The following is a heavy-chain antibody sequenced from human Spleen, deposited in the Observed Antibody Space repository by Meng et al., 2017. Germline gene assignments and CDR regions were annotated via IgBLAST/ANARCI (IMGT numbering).Heavy chain of an antibody. CDR3: VTRGNPYLNC. CDR2: INTYTGKT. J-gene: IGHJ4*02. Sequence: QGQLVQSGADVKKPGASVKVSCDASGYTLSRDGFSWVRQAPGQGLEWLGWINTYTGKTDYAQKFQGRVTLTTDTFTSTAYMELRSLRSDDTAVYYCVTRGNPYLNCWGQGTLVTVSS. V-gene: IGHV1-18*01. CDR1: GYTLSRDG.